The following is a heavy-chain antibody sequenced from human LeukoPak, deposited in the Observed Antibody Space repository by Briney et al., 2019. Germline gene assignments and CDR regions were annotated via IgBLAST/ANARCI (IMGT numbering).Heavy chain of an antibody. V-gene: IGHV4-59*01. CDR1: GGSISSYY. D-gene: IGHD2-15*01. J-gene: IGHJ6*02. CDR3: ARDQGSNYYYGMDV. CDR2: IYYSGST. Sequence: SETLSLTCTVSGGSISSYYWSWIRQPPGKGLEWIGYIYYSGSTNYNPSLKSRVTISVDTSKNQFSLKLSSVTAADTAVYYCARDQGSNYYYGMDVWGQGTTVTVSS.